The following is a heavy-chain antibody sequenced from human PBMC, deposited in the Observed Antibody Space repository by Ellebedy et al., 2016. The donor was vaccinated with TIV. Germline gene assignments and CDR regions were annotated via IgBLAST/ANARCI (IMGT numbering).Heavy chain of an antibody. J-gene: IGHJ4*02. V-gene: IGHV3-7*01. Sequence: GGSLRLSCAASGFTFSNYWMTWVRQAPGKGLEWVAHIDEGGSAKHYADSVKGRFTISRDNAKNSLYLQMNSLRAEDTAVYYCAREGYSGYDSLWGQGTLVTVSS. CDR1: GFTFSNYW. D-gene: IGHD5-12*01. CDR2: IDEGGSAK. CDR3: AREGYSGYDSL.